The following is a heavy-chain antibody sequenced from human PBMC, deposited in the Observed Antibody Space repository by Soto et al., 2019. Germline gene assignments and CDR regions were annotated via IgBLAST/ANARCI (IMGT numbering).Heavy chain of an antibody. V-gene: IGHV3-21*01. Sequence: GGSLRLSCAASGFTFSSYSMNWVRQAPGKGLEWVSSISSSSSYIYYADSVKGRFTISRDNAKNSLYLQMNSLRAEDTAVYYCARDPGPTTTVTTYPDYWGQGTLVTVSS. CDR2: ISSSSSYI. D-gene: IGHD4-17*01. CDR1: GFTFSSYS. CDR3: ARDPGPTTTVTTYPDY. J-gene: IGHJ4*02.